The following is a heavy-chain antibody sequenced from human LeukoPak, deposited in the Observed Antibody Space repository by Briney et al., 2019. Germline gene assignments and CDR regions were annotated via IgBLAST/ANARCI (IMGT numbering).Heavy chain of an antibody. Sequence: PSETLSLTCAVYGGSFSGYYWSWLRQPPGKGLEWIGEINHSGSTNYNPSLKSRVTISVDTSKNQFSLKLSSVTAADTAVYYCARGKDYYDSSGYYYFDYWGQGTLVTVSS. V-gene: IGHV4-34*01. CDR3: ARGKDYYDSSGYYYFDY. CDR2: INHSGST. D-gene: IGHD3-22*01. J-gene: IGHJ4*02. CDR1: GGSFSGYY.